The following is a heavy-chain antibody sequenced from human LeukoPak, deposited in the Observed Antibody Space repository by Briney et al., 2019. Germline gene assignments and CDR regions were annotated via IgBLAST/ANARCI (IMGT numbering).Heavy chain of an antibody. CDR1: GGSISSYY. CDR2: IYYSGST. Sequence: SETPSLTCTVSGGSISSYYWSWIRQPPGTRLAWIGYIYYSGSTNYNPSLKSRVTISVDTSKNQFSLKLSSVTAADTAVYYCARHAKAVADFDYWGQGTLVTVSS. J-gene: IGHJ4*02. CDR3: ARHAKAVADFDY. V-gene: IGHV4-59*08. D-gene: IGHD6-19*01.